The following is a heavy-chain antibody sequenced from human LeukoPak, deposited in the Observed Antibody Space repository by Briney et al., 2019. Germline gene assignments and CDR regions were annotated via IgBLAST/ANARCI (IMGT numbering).Heavy chain of an antibody. CDR1: GFTFSSYW. CDR2: INSDGSST. J-gene: IGHJ4*02. D-gene: IGHD5-18*01. Sequence: GGSLRLSCAASGFTFSSYWMSWVRQAPGKGLVWVSRINSDGSSTSYADSVKGRFTISRDNAKNTLYLQMNSLRAEDTAVYYCAKDDSYGYHYFDYWGQGTLVTVSS. CDR3: AKDDSYGYHYFDY. V-gene: IGHV3-74*01.